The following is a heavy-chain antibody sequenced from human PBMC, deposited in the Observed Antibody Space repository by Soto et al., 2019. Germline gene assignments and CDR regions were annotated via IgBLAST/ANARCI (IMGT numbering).Heavy chain of an antibody. CDR3: TIREQLVNWLDP. CDR1: GFTFGDYA. D-gene: IGHD6-6*01. CDR2: IRSKAYGGTT. V-gene: IGHV3-49*03. J-gene: IGHJ5*02. Sequence: GGSLRLSCTASGFTFGDYAMSWFRQAPGKGLEWVGFIRSKAYGGTTEYAASVKGRFTISRDDSTSIAYLQMNSLKTEDTAVYYGTIREQLVNWLDPWGQGTLVTASS.